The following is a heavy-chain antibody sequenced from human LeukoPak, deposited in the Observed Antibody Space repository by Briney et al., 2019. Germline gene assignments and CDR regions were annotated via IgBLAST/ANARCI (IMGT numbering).Heavy chain of an antibody. V-gene: IGHV4-34*01. D-gene: IGHD1/OR15-1a*01. CDR3: ARDRHWTNDWVFDF. Sequence: PSETLSLTCAVYGGSFSGYYWSWIRQPPGKGLEWIGEINHSGSTNYNPSLKSRVTISVDTSKNQFSLKLSSVTAADTAMYYCARDRHWTNDWVFDFWGQGTLVTVSS. J-gene: IGHJ4*02. CDR1: GGSFSGYY. CDR2: INHSGST.